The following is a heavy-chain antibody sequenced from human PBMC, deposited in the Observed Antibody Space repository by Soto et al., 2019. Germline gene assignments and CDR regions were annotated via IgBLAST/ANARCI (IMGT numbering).Heavy chain of an antibody. CDR1: GFTFSSYA. V-gene: IGHV3-23*01. J-gene: IGHJ5*02. D-gene: IGHD2-15*01. CDR2: ISGSGGST. Sequence: PGGSLRLSCAASGFTFSSYAMSWVRQAPGKGLEWVSAISGSGGSTYYADSVKGRFTISRDNSKNTLYLQMNSLRAEDTAVYYCVKIVVVAATPSAWFDPWGQGTLVTVSS. CDR3: VKIVVVAATPSAWFDP.